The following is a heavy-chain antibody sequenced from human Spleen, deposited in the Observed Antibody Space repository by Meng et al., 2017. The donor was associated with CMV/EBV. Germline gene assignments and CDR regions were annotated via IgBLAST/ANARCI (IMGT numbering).Heavy chain of an antibody. CDR2: IWYDGSNK. J-gene: IGHJ4*02. V-gene: IGHV3-33*08. Sequence: GGSLRLSCAASGFTFSNAWMSWVRQAPGKGLEWVAVIWYDGSNKYYADSVKGRFTISRDNSKNTLYLQMNSLRAEDTAVYYCARDIEQSTDLFDYWGQGTLVTVSS. CDR1: GFTFSNAW. D-gene: IGHD6-19*01. CDR3: ARDIEQSTDLFDY.